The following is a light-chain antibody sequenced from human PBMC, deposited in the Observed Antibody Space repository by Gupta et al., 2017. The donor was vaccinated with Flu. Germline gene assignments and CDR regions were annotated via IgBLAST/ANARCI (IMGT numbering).Light chain of an antibody. Sequence: QSVLTQPPSVSGAPGQRITISCIGSGSNFGAGYDVHWFQHLPGKAPKLLIYANTNRPSGVPDRFSGAKSGTSASLVITGLQADDEATYFCQSYDDSLTGPLVFGGGTKVTVL. CDR1: GSNFGAGYD. CDR2: ANT. CDR3: QSYDDSLTGPLV. V-gene: IGLV1-40*01. J-gene: IGLJ2*01.